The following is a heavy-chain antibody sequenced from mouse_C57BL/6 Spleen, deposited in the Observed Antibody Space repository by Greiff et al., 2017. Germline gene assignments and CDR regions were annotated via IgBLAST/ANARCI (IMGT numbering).Heavy chain of an antibody. J-gene: IGHJ4*01. CDR3: ARMGYYCYDADYYAMYY. Sequence: QVQLQQPGAELVKPGASVKLSCKASGYTFTSYWMHWVKQRPGQGLEWIGMIHPNSGSTNYNEKVKSKATLTVDKSSSTAYMQLSSLPSEDSAVYYCARMGYYCYDADYYAMYYWGQGTSVTVSS. V-gene: IGHV1-64*01. D-gene: IGHD2-2*01. CDR2: IHPNSGST. CDR1: GYTFTSYW.